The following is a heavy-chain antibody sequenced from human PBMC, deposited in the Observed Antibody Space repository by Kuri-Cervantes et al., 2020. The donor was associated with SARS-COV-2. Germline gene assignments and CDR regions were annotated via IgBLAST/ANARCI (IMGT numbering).Heavy chain of an antibody. Sequence: SETLSLTCAVYGGSFSGYYWNWIRQPPGKGLEWIGEINHSGSTNYNQSLKSRVTISVDTSKNQFSLKPSSVTAADTAVYYCASIGYCSSTSCFVGRGDYWGQGTLVTVSS. V-gene: IGHV4-34*01. D-gene: IGHD2-2*01. CDR3: ASIGYCSSTSCFVGRGDY. CDR2: INHSGST. CDR1: GGSFSGYY. J-gene: IGHJ4*02.